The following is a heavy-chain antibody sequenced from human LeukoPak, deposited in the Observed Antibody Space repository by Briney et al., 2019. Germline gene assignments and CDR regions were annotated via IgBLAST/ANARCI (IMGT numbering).Heavy chain of an antibody. CDR3: ARDGTGTTHSYYYYMDV. D-gene: IGHD1-7*01. CDR1: GYTSTGYY. J-gene: IGHJ6*03. Sequence: ASVKVSCKASGYTSTGYYIHWVRQAPGQGLEWMGWINPNSGGTNYAQKFQGRVTMTRDTSISTAYMELSSLRSEDTAVYYCARDGTGTTHSYYYYMDVWGKGTTVTVSS. V-gene: IGHV1-2*02. CDR2: INPNSGGT.